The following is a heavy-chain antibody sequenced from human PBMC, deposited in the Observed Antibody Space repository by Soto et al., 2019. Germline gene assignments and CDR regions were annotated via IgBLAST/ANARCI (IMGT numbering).Heavy chain of an antibody. CDR3: ASITPFDY. V-gene: IGHV3-9*01. D-gene: IGHD3-16*01. CDR2: ISWNSGSI. J-gene: IGHJ4*02. Sequence: GGSLRLSCAASGFTFDDYAMHWVRQAPGKGLEWVSGISWNSGSIGYADSVKGRFTISRDNAKNSLYLQMNSLRAEDTALYYCASITPFDYWGQGTLVTVSS. CDR1: GFTFDDYA.